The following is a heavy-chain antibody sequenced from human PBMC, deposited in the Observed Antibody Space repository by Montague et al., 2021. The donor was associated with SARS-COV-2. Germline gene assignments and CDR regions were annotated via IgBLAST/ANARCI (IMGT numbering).Heavy chain of an antibody. CDR3: ARAGRQQLVRLFGMDV. CDR2: IYYSGST. Sequence: SETLSLTCTVSGGSISSSSYYWGWMRQPPGQGLEWIGCIYYSGSTYYYPSLKSPVTISVDTSKNQFSLNLSSVAAADTAVYYCARAGRQQLVRLFGMDVWGQGTTVTVSS. CDR1: GGSISSSSYY. J-gene: IGHJ6*02. V-gene: IGHV4-39*07. D-gene: IGHD6-13*01.